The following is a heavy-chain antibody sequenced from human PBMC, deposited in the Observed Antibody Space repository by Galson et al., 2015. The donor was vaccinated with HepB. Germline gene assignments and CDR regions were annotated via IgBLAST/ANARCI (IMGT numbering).Heavy chain of an antibody. CDR2: IYHSGST. Sequence: LSLTCAVSGGSISSGGYSWSWIRQPPGKGLEWIGYIYHSGSTYYNPSLKSRVTISVDRSKNQFSLKLSSVTAADTAVYYCARVVGGLRLGEDRDWYFDLWGRGTLVTVSS. V-gene: IGHV4-30-2*01. D-gene: IGHD3-16*01. CDR1: GGSISSGGYS. J-gene: IGHJ2*01. CDR3: ARVVGGLRLGEDRDWYFDL.